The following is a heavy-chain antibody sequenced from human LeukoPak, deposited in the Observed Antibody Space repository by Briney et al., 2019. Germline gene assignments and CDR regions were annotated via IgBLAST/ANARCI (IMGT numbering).Heavy chain of an antibody. Sequence: ASVKVSCKASGYTFTGYYMHWVRQAPGQGLEWMGWINPNSGGTNYAQKFQGRVTMTRDTSISTAYIELSRLRSDDTAVYYCARNSRLRYFDWLSKGPYFDYWGQGTLVTVSS. J-gene: IGHJ4*02. CDR2: INPNSGGT. D-gene: IGHD3-9*01. CDR1: GYTFTGYY. CDR3: ARNSRLRYFDWLSKGPYFDY. V-gene: IGHV1-2*02.